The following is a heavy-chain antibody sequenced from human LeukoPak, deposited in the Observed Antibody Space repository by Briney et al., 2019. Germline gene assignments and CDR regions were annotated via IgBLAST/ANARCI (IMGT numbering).Heavy chain of an antibody. Sequence: GGSLRLSCAASGFTFSSYAMSWVRQAPGKGLEWVSAISGSGGSTYYADSVKGRFTISRDNAKNSLYLQMNSLRAEDTAVYYCARDKGYSSSWTSDYWGQGTLVTVSS. CDR3: ARDKGYSSSWTSDY. CDR2: ISGSGGST. D-gene: IGHD6-13*01. V-gene: IGHV3-23*01. CDR1: GFTFSSYA. J-gene: IGHJ4*02.